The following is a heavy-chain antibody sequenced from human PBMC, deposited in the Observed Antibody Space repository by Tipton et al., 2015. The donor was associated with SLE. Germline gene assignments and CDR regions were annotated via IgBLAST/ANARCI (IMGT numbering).Heavy chain of an antibody. V-gene: IGHV3-21*01. D-gene: IGHD6-13*01. CDR3: ARDGAAAGNGGWFDP. CDR2: ISSSSSYI. J-gene: IGHJ5*02. Sequence: AVSGFTFSSYSMNWVRQAPGKGLEWVSSISSSSSYIYYADSVKGRFTISRDNAKNSLYLQMNSLRAEDTAVYYCARDGAAAGNGGWFDPWGQGTLVTVSS. CDR1: GFTFSSYS.